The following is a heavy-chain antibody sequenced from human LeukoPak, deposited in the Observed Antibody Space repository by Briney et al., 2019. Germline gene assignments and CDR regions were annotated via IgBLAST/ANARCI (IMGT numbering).Heavy chain of an antibody. V-gene: IGHV3-74*01. D-gene: IGHD3-10*01. CDR3: ARDYGSGSYPPYFDY. CDR2: INSDGSRT. Sequence: GGSLRLSCAASGFTFSSYWMHWVRQAPGKGLVWVSRINSDGSRTSYADSVKGRFSISRDNAKNTLYLQMNSLRAEDTAVYYCARDYGSGSYPPYFDYWGQGTLVTVSS. J-gene: IGHJ4*02. CDR1: GFTFSSYW.